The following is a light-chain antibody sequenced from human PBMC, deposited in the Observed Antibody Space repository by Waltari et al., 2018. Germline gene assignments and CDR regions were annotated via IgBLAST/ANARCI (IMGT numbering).Light chain of an antibody. V-gene: IGLV2-14*01. CDR3: SSYRSTSTPYV. J-gene: IGLJ1*01. CDR2: EVN. CDR1: DRDVGSYDY. Sequence: QSALTQPASVSGSPGQSITISCTGTDRDVGSYDYVSWYQQYPGKAPKLMIYEVNNRPTWVSSRFSGSKSGNTASLTISGLQPEDDGDYYCSSYRSTSTPYVFGTGTKVTVL.